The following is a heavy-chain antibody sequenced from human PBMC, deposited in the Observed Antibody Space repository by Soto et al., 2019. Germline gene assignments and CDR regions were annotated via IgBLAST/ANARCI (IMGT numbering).Heavy chain of an antibody. CDR3: ARRRYDYITVVYFDY. V-gene: IGHV4-39*01. CDR2: IYYSGST. CDR1: GGSISSSSYY. Sequence: SETLSLTCTVSGGSISSSSYYWGWIRQPPGKGLEWIGSIYYSGSTYYNPSLKSRVTISVDTSKNQFSLKLSSVTAADTAVYYCARRRYDYITVVYFDYWGQGTLVTVSS. D-gene: IGHD3-16*01. J-gene: IGHJ4*02.